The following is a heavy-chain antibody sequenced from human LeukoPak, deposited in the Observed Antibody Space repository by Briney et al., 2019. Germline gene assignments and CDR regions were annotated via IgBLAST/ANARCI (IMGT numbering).Heavy chain of an antibody. J-gene: IGHJ5*02. D-gene: IGHD3-3*01. V-gene: IGHV4-61*02. CDR3: ARDRGYDFWSGYYVNWFDP. Sequence: PSQTLSLTCTVSGGSISSGSYYWSWIRQPAGKGLEWIGRIYTSGSTNYNPSLKSRVTISVDTSKNQFSLKLSSVTAADTAVYYCARDRGYDFWSGYYVNWFDPWGQGTLVTVSS. CDR1: GGSISSGSYY. CDR2: IYTSGST.